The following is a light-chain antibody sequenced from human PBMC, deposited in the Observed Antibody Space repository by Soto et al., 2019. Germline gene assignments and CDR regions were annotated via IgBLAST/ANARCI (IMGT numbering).Light chain of an antibody. J-gene: IGKJ5*01. CDR3: QQLFDSPIT. Sequence: DIQMTQSPSSLSASVGDGVTITCRAGQTISSYLNWYQQKPGKAPKLLIYAASTLQSDVPSRFSGSGSGTDFTLTISSLQPEDFATYYCQQLFDSPITFGQGTRLEIK. CDR2: AAS. CDR1: QTISSY. V-gene: IGKV1-39*01.